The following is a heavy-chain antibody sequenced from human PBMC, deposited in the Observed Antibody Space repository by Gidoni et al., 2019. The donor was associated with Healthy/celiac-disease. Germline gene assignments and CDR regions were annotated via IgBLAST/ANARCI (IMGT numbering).Heavy chain of an antibody. J-gene: IGHJ6*02. CDR3: AREAVAGTSQEYYYYGMDV. Sequence: EVQLVESGGGLVQPGGSLRLSCAASGFTFRSYWTHWVRQAPGKGLVWVSRINSDGSSTSYVDSVKGRFTISRDNAKNTLYLQMNSLRAEDTAVYYCAREAVAGTSQEYYYYGMDVWGQGTTVTVSS. CDR2: INSDGSST. D-gene: IGHD6-19*01. CDR1: GFTFRSYW. V-gene: IGHV3-74*01.